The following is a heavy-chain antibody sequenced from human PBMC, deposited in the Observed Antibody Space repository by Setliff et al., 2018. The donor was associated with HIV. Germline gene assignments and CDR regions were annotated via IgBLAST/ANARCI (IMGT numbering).Heavy chain of an antibody. Sequence: GASVKVSCKVSGYSLTELSIHWVRQAPGEGLEWMGGFDPEDDETVYAEKFQGRVTMTEDTSTDTAYMALSSLRSEDTAMYYCATSGFYDILTGPTPGVFDIWGQVTMVTVSS. D-gene: IGHD3-9*01. J-gene: IGHJ3*02. CDR2: FDPEDDET. CDR1: GYSLTELS. V-gene: IGHV1-24*01. CDR3: ATSGFYDILTGPTPGVFDI.